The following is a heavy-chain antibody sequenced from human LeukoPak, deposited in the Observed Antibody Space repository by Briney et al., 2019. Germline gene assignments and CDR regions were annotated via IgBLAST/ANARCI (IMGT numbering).Heavy chain of an antibody. CDR3: ARDGPYSGYDTQENWFDP. CDR2: IKQDGSEK. Sequence: GGSLRLSCAASGFTFSSYWMSWVRQAPGKGLEWVANIKQDGSEKYYVDSVKGRFTISRDNAKNSLYPQMNSLRAEDTAVYYCARDGPYSGYDTQENWFDPWGQGTLVTVSS. CDR1: GFTFSSYW. D-gene: IGHD5-12*01. V-gene: IGHV3-7*01. J-gene: IGHJ5*02.